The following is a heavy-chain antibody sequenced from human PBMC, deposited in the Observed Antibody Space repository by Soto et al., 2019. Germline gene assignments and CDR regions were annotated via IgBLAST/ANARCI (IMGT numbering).Heavy chain of an antibody. V-gene: IGHV1-69*13. Sequence: GASVKVSCKASGGTFSSYAISWVLQAPGQGLEWMGGIIPIFGTANYAQKFQGRVTITADESTSTAYMELSSLRSEDTAVYYCARGVRETPLWFGESTNYFDYWGQGTLVTVSS. CDR3: ARGVRETPLWFGESTNYFDY. CDR2: IIPIFGTA. D-gene: IGHD3-10*01. J-gene: IGHJ4*02. CDR1: GGTFSSYA.